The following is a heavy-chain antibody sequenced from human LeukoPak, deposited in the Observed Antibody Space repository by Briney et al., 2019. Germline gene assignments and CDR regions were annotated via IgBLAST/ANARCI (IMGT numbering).Heavy chain of an antibody. J-gene: IGHJ5*02. V-gene: IGHV4-4*07. CDR2: FSSSGTT. CDR3: ARDVDR. Sequence: SETLSLTCSVSGDSISYFYWSWIRQAAGKGLEWIGRFSSSGTTDYNASLKSRVTMSVDTSKNQFSLKLSSVTAADTAVYYCARDVDRWGQGTLVTVSS. CDR1: GDSISYFY.